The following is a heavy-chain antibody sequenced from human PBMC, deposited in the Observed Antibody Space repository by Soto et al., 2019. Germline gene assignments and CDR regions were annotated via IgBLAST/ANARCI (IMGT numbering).Heavy chain of an antibody. CDR2: IYFSGST. CDR1: GGSIRSGGYY. CDR3: ARVLDADWDFDL. Sequence: QVQLQASGPGLVKPSQTLSLTCAVSGGSIRSGGYYWSWIRQHPVKGLEWIGYIYFSGSTYYNPHLKSRVTISVDTSKNQFSLKLTSVTAADTAVYYCARVLDADWDFDLWGRGTLVTVSS. D-gene: IGHD3-3*01. V-gene: IGHV4-31*11. J-gene: IGHJ2*01.